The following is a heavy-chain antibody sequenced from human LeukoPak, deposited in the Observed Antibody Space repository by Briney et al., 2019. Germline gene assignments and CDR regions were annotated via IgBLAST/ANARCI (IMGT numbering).Heavy chain of an antibody. CDR1: GYTFTSYG. J-gene: IGHJ4*02. CDR3: ARGENPGGIAALDDY. Sequence: ASVKVSCKASGYTFTSYGISWVRQAPGQGLERMGWISAYNGNTNYAQKLQGRVTMTTDTSTSTAYMELRSLRSDDTAVYYCARGENPGGIAALDDYWGQGTLVTVSS. D-gene: IGHD6-6*01. V-gene: IGHV1-18*01. CDR2: ISAYNGNT.